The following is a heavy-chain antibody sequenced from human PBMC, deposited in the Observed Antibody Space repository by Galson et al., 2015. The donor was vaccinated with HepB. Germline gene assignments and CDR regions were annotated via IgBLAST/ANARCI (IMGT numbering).Heavy chain of an antibody. CDR3: TTETLTPGIAAAGTPFDC. Sequence: SLRLSCAASGFTFSNARMSWVRQAPGKGLEWVGRIKSKTDGGTTDYAAPVKVRFTISRDDSKNTLYLQMNSLKTEDTAVYYCTTETLTPGIAAAGTPFDCWGQGTLVTVSS. D-gene: IGHD6-13*01. CDR1: GFTFSNAR. J-gene: IGHJ4*02. V-gene: IGHV3-15*01. CDR2: IKSKTDGGTT.